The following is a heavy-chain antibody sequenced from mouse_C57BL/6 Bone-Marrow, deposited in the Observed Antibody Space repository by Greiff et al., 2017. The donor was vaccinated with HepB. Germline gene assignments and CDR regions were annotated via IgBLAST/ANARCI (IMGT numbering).Heavy chain of an antibody. CDR2: INPSNGGT. Sequence: QVQLQQPGTELVKPGASVKLSCKASGYTFTSYWMHWVKQRPGQGLEWIGNINPSNGGTNYNEKFKSKATLTVDKSSSTAYMQLSSLTSEDSAVYYCVITSVVGPYWYFDGWGTGTTVTVAS. CDR1: GYTFTSYW. J-gene: IGHJ1*03. D-gene: IGHD1-1*01. V-gene: IGHV1-53*01. CDR3: VITSVVGPYWYFDG.